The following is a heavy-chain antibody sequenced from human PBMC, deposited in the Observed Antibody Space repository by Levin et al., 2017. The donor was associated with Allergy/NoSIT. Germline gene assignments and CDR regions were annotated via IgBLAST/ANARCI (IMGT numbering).Heavy chain of an antibody. D-gene: IGHD4-11*01. CDR3: ARDRTTVTHYYYYYMDV. Sequence: AGGSLRLSCAASGFTFSSYSMNWVRQAPGKGLEWVSYISCSSSTIYYTDSVKGRFTISRDNAKNSLYLQMNSLRDEDTAVYYCARDRTTVTHYYYYYMDVWGKGTTVTVSS. CDR2: ISCSSSTI. V-gene: IGHV3-48*02. CDR1: GFTFSSYS. J-gene: IGHJ6*03.